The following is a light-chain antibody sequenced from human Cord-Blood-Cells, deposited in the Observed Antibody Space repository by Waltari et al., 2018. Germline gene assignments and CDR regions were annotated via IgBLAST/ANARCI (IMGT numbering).Light chain of an antibody. V-gene: IGKV3-20*01. J-gene: IGKJ1*01. CDR1: QSVSSSY. Sequence: EIVLTQSPGTLSLSPGERATVHCRASQSVSSSYLAWYQQKPGQAPRLLIYGASSRATGIPDRFSGSGSGTDFTLTISRLEPEDFAVYYCQQYGSSPRTFGQGTKVEIK. CDR2: GAS. CDR3: QQYGSSPRT.